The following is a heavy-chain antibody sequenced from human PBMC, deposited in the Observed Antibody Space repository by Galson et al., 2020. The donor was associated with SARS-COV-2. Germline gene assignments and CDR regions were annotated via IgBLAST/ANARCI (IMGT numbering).Heavy chain of an antibody. CDR1: GYTHTELS. CDR3: ATARASQLVGWFDP. D-gene: IGHD6-6*01. Sequence: ASVKVSCKVSGYTHTELSMHWLRQPPGKELEWMGGFDPEDGEKIYAQKFQGRVTMTEHTSTDTDYMELSSQGSEDTAVDYCATARASQLVGWFDPWGQGTLVVVSS. J-gene: IGHJ5*02. V-gene: IGHV1-24*01. CDR2: FDPEDGEK.